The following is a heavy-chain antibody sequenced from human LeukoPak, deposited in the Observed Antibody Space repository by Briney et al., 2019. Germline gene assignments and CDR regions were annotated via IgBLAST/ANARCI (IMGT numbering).Heavy chain of an antibody. V-gene: IGHV4-61*02. Sequence: SETLSLTCTVSGGSISSGSYYWSWIRQPAGKGLEWIGRIYTSGSTNYNPSLKSRVTISVDTSKNQFSLKLSSVTAADTAVYYCASLVVGVRGRDYYYYMDVWGKGTTVTVSS. CDR3: ASLVVGVRGRDYYYYMDV. J-gene: IGHJ6*03. CDR1: GGSISSGSYY. D-gene: IGHD3-10*01. CDR2: IYTSGST.